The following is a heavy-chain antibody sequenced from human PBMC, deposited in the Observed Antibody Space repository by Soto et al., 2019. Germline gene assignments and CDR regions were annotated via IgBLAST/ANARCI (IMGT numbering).Heavy chain of an antibody. J-gene: IGHJ6*02. D-gene: IGHD3-9*01. CDR2: IVVGSGNT. V-gene: IGHV1-58*01. CDR1: GFTFTSSA. CDR3: AAIRPLRYFDWAIYYYYGMDV. Sequence: SVKVSCKASGFTFTSSAVQWVRQARGQRLEWIGWIVVGSGNTNYAQKFQERVTITRDMSTSTAYMELSSLRSEDTAVYYCAAIRPLRYFDWAIYYYYGMDVWGQGTTVTSP.